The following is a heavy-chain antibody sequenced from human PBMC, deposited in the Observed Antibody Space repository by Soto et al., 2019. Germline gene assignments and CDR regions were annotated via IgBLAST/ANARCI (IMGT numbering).Heavy chain of an antibody. CDR2: INPNSGGT. CDR3: ARDGGSGSIIVGYYYGMDV. J-gene: IGHJ6*02. CDR1: GYTFTGYY. D-gene: IGHD3-10*01. V-gene: IGHV1-2*02. Sequence: GASVKVSCKASGYTFTGYYMHWVRQAPGQGLEWMGWINPNSGGTNYAQKFQGRVTMTRDTSISTAYMELSRLRSDDTAVYYCARDGGSGSIIVGYYYGMDVWGQGTTVTVSS.